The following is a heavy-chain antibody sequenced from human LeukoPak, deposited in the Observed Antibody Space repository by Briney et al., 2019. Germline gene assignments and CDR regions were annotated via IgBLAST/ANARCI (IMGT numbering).Heavy chain of an antibody. CDR1: GGSISGSSYY. D-gene: IGHD5-24*01. V-gene: IGHV4-39*07. CDR2: IYYSGST. J-gene: IGHJ4*02. Sequence: SETLSLTCTVSGGSISGSSYYWGWIRQPPGKGLEWIGSIYYSGSTYYNPSLKSRVTISVDTSKNQFSLKLSSVTAADTAVSYCARGAVEMATIADYWGQGTLVTVSS. CDR3: ARGAVEMATIADY.